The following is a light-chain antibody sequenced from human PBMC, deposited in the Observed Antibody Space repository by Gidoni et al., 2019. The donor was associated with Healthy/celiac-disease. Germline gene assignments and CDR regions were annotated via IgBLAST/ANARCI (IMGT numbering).Light chain of an antibody. Sequence: GTLSLSPGERATLSCRASPSVSSTYLAWYQQRPGQAPRLLIYAASSRATGIPDRFSGSGSGTDFTLTISRLEPEDFAMYYCQEYVSSPLTCGGGTKVEIK. CDR3: QEYVSSPLT. CDR1: PSVSSTY. V-gene: IGKV3-20*01. CDR2: AAS. J-gene: IGKJ4*01.